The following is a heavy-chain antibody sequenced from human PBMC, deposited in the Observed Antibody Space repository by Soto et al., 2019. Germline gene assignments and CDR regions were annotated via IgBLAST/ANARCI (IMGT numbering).Heavy chain of an antibody. D-gene: IGHD3-9*01. CDR1: GYTFTNYG. V-gene: IGHV1-18*01. Sequence: EASVKVSCKASGYTFTNYGINWVRQAPGQGLEWVGWISGYDGNTDYAHKFRGRVTMTTDTSTNTAYMDLRSLRSEDTAVYYCATTNYDILTGYSQPLDYWGQGTLVTVSS. CDR2: ISGYDGNT. CDR3: ATTNYDILTGYSQPLDY. J-gene: IGHJ4*02.